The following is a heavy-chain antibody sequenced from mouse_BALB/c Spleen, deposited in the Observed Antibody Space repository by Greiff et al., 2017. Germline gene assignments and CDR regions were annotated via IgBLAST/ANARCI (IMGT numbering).Heavy chain of an antibody. Sequence: FTISRDNAKNTLYLEMSSLRSEDTAMYYCARVGVEGFDYWGQGTTLTVSS. D-gene: IGHD1-1*02. V-gene: IGHV5-9-4*01. J-gene: IGHJ2*01. CDR3: ARVGVEGFDY.